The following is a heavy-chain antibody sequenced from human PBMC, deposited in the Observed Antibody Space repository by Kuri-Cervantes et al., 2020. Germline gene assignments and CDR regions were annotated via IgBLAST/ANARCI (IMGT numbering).Heavy chain of an antibody. V-gene: IGHV3-21*01. Sequence: LSLTCAASVFIFTTNTMDCVRQAPGEGLEWVSSISSSSDYIYDGESVKGRFTISRDDAKNSLYLQMNSLRAEDTAVYYCTRSIEYWGRGTQVTVSS. CDR3: TRSIEY. CDR1: VFIFTTNT. CDR2: ISSSSDYI. J-gene: IGHJ4*02.